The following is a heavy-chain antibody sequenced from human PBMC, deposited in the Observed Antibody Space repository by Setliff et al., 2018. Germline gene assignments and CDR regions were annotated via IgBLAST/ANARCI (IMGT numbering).Heavy chain of an antibody. CDR2: ISAYNGNT. J-gene: IGHJ4*02. D-gene: IGHD5-18*01. Sequence: ASVKVSCKASGYTFTSYGFSWVRQAPGQGLEWMGWISAYNGNTNYGQKYQGRVTMTTDASTNTAYMELRSLGSDDTAVYYCATFRGYTYGYDYWGQGTLVTVSS. CDR1: GYTFTSYG. CDR3: ATFRGYTYGYDY. V-gene: IGHV1-18*01.